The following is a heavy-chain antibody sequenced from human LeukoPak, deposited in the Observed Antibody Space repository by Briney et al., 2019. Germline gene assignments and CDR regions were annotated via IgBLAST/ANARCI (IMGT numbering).Heavy chain of an antibody. CDR2: IYYSGST. CDR1: GGSISSGGYY. Sequence: SQTLSLTCTVSGGSISSGGYYWSWIRQHPGKGLEWIGYIYYSGSTNYNPSLKSRVTISVDTSKNQFSLKLRSVTAADTAVYYCARYSRERWPLFDYWGQGTLVTVSS. V-gene: IGHV4-31*03. D-gene: IGHD5-24*01. J-gene: IGHJ4*02. CDR3: ARYSRERWPLFDY.